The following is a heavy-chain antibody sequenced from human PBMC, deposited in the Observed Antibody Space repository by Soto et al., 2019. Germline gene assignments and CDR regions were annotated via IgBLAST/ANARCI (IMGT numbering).Heavy chain of an antibody. D-gene: IGHD2-15*01. V-gene: IGHV3-21*01. CDR1: GFTFSSYS. J-gene: IGHJ6*02. Sequence: PGGSLRLSCAASGFTFSSYSMNWVRQAPGKGLEWVSSISSSSSYIYYADSVKGRFTISRDNAKNSLYLQMNSLRAEDTAAYYCARERGGYCSGGSCYHYGMDVWGQGTTVTVSS. CDR2: ISSSSSYI. CDR3: ARERGGYCSGGSCYHYGMDV.